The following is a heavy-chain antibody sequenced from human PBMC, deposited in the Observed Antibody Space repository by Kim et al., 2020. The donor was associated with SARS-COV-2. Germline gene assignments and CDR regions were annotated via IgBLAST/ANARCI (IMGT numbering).Heavy chain of an antibody. CDR2: IFHRGTS. Sequence: SETLSLTCTVSGASIDVGGYFWSWIRQHPGKGLEWIGYIFHRGTSYFNPSLESRVSMSVDTSKNQFSLKLTSVSAADTAVYYCARVRVVPDAYDIWGQGTMVTVSS. D-gene: IGHD2-2*01. J-gene: IGHJ3*02. V-gene: IGHV4-31*03. CDR3: ARVRVVPDAYDI. CDR1: GASIDVGGYF.